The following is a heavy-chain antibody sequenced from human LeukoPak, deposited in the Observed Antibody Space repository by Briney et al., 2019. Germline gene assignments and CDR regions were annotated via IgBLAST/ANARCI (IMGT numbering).Heavy chain of an antibody. V-gene: IGHV4-34*01. Sequence: SETLSLTCAVYSGSFSGYYWIWIRQPPGKGLEWIGEIDHSGNTNFNPSLQSRVTMSVDPSKNQFSLKLNSVTAADTAVYYCAREQDAFDIWGQGTMVTVSS. CDR2: IDHSGNT. J-gene: IGHJ3*02. CDR1: SGSFSGYY. CDR3: AREQDAFDI.